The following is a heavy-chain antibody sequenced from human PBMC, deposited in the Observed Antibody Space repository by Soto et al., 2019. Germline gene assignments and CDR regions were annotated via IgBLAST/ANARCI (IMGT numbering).Heavy chain of an antibody. CDR3: ARDGSYCTNGVCPEYFDY. CDR2: ISSSSSTI. Sequence: GGSLRLSCAASGFTFSSYSMNWVRQAPGKGLEWVSYISSSSSTIYYADSVKGRFTISRDNAKNSLYLQMDSLRDEDTAVYYCARDGSYCTNGVCPEYFDYWGQGTLVTVSS. V-gene: IGHV3-48*02. J-gene: IGHJ4*02. D-gene: IGHD2-8*01. CDR1: GFTFSSYS.